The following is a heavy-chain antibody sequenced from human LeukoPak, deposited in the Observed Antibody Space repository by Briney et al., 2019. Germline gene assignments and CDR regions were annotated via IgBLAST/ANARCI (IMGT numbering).Heavy chain of an antibody. J-gene: IGHJ4*02. CDR1: GFTFSPYW. CDR3: ARDEGWYYFDY. Sequence: PGGSLRLSCAASGFTFSPYWMHWVRQAPGKGLVWVSRVNSDGTSTAYADSAKGRFTISRDNAKNTLYLQMNSLRADDTAVYYCARDEGWYYFDYWGQGALVTVSS. V-gene: IGHV3-74*01. CDR2: VNSDGTST. D-gene: IGHD6-19*01.